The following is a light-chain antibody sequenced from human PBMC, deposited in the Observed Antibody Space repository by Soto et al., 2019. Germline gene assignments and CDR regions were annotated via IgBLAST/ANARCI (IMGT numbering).Light chain of an antibody. V-gene: IGKV1-9*01. CDR2: AAS. CDR1: QDIAIY. Sequence: IQLTQSPSSLSASVGDRVTITCRASQDIAIYLAWYQQKPGEAPKLLIYAASTLYGGVPSRFSGSGSGTDFALTITSLQAEDFATYYCQQFNVFGGGTKVDIK. J-gene: IGKJ4*01. CDR3: QQFNV.